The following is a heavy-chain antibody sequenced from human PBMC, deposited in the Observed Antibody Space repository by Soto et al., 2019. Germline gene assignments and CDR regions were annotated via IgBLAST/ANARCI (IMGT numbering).Heavy chain of an antibody. Sequence: ASVKVSCKASGYTFTSYYMHWVRQAPGQGLEWMGIINPSGGSTSYAQKFQGRVTMTRDTSTSTVYMELSSLRSGDTAVYYCARDLPPCSGGSCYSSYYYGMDVWGQGTTVTVSS. J-gene: IGHJ6*02. CDR2: INPSGGST. CDR3: ARDLPPCSGGSCYSSYYYGMDV. CDR1: GYTFTSYY. D-gene: IGHD2-15*01. V-gene: IGHV1-46*01.